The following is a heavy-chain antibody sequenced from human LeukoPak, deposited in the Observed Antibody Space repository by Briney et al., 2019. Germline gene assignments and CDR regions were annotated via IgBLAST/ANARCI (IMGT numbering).Heavy chain of an antibody. Sequence: GGSLRLSCAASGFTVSSNYMSWVRQAPGKGLEWVSVIYRGGSTYYADSVKGRFTISRDNSKNTLYLQMNSLRAEDTAVYYCARKSSYCSGGSCFVYFDYWGQGTLVTVSS. CDR1: GFTVSSNY. J-gene: IGHJ4*02. CDR2: IYRGGST. V-gene: IGHV3-53*01. D-gene: IGHD2-15*01. CDR3: ARKSSYCSGGSCFVYFDY.